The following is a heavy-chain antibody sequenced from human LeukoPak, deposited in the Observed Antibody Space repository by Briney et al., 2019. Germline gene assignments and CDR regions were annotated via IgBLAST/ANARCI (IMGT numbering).Heavy chain of an antibody. CDR1: GGSVRDNY. CDR3: AGHVSAAAGGR. Sequence: PSETLSLTCAVYGGSVRDNYWSWIRQPPGKGLEWIGEIHHSGSTKYNPSLKSRVTISLDASKNQFSLKLNSMTAADTAVYYCAGHVSAAAGGRWGQGTLVTVSS. D-gene: IGHD6-13*01. J-gene: IGHJ4*02. CDR2: IHHSGST. V-gene: IGHV4-34*01.